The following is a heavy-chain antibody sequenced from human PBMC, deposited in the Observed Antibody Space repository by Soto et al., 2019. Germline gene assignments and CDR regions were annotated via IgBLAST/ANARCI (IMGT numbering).Heavy chain of an antibody. CDR3: ARGSSRITIFGVVISDFDY. CDR1: GGSISPYY. CDR2: IYHSGST. Sequence: PSETLSLTCTVSGGSISPYYWSWIRQSPGKGLEWIGYIYHSGSTNYNPSLKSRVTISVDTSKNQFSLKVNSVTAADTAVYFCARGSSRITIFGVVISDFDYWGQGTLVTVSS. D-gene: IGHD3-3*01. J-gene: IGHJ4*02. V-gene: IGHV4-59*01.